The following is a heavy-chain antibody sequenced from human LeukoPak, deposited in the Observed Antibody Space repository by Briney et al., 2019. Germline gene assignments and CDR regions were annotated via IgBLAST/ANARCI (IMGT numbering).Heavy chain of an antibody. V-gene: IGHV3-30-3*01. CDR3: ARGLVVVPAVSDY. CDR1: GFTFSSYA. D-gene: IGHD2-2*01. CDR2: ISYDGSNK. Sequence: GGSLRLSCAASGFTFSSYAMHWVRQAPGKGLEWVAVISYDGSNKYYADSVKGRFTISRDNSKITLYLQMNSLRVEDTAVYYCARGLVVVPAVSDYWGQGTLVTVSS. J-gene: IGHJ4*02.